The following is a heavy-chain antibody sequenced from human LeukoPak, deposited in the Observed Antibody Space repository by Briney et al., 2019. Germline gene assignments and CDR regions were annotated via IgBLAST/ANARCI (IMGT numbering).Heavy chain of an antibody. V-gene: IGHV1-8*03. CDR1: GYTFTSYD. CDR2: MNPNSGNT. J-gene: IGHJ6*03. D-gene: IGHD3-3*01. Sequence: ASVKVSCKASGYTFTSYDINWVRQATGQGLEWMGWMNPNSGNTGYEQKFQGRVTITRNTSISTAYMELSSLRSEDTAVYYCARGAPDFWSVYYMDVWGKRTTVTVSS. CDR3: ARGAPDFWSVYYMDV.